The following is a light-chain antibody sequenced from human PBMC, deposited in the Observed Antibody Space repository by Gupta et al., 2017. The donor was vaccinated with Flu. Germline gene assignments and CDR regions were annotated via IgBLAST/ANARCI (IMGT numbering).Light chain of an antibody. CDR1: GSDVGDYTY. V-gene: IGLV2-8*01. CDR3: SSYVGGV. Sequence: TGTGSDVGDYTYISWYQQHPGKAPKLIMFEVSKRSSGVPDRFSGSKSGNTASLTVSGLQPEDEGDYYCSSYVGGVFGPGTRVTV. J-gene: IGLJ1*01. CDR2: EVS.